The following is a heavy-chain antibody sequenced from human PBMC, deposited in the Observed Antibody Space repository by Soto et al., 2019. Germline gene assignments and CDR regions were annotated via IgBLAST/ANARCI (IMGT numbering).Heavy chain of an antibody. CDR2: INAGNGNT. CDR1: GYTFTSYA. J-gene: IGHJ6*03. CDR3: ARDRNTMVRGVIRNYYYYYMDV. Sequence: ASVKVSCKASGYTFTSYAMHWVRQAPGQRLEWMGWINAGNGNTKYSQKFQGRVTITRDTSASTAYMELSSLRSEDTAVYYCARDRNTMVRGVIRNYYYYYMDVWGKGTTVTVSS. V-gene: IGHV1-3*01. D-gene: IGHD3-10*01.